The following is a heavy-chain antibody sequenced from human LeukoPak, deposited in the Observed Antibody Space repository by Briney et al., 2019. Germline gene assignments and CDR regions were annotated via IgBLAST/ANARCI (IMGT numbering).Heavy chain of an antibody. J-gene: IGHJ6*02. CDR1: GFTFSGSA. CDR3: TRRDADSSGWDHYYYGMDV. V-gene: IGHV3-73*01. D-gene: IGHD6-19*01. Sequence: GGSLRLSCAASGFTFSGSAMRWVRQASGKGLEWVGRIRSKANSYATAYAASVKGRFTISRDDSKNTAYLQMNSLKTEDTAVYYCTRRDADSSGWDHYYYGMDVWGQGTTVTVSS. CDR2: IRSKANSYAT.